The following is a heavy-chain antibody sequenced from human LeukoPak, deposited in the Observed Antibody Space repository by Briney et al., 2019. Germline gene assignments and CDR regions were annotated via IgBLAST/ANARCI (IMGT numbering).Heavy chain of an antibody. CDR3: ARRSTVVGMGWFDP. V-gene: IGHV4-59*08. Sequence: PSETLSLTCAVYGGSFSGYYWNWIRQPPGKGLEWIGYIYYSGSTNYSPSLKSRVTISLDTSKNQFSLRLSSVTAADTAVYYCARRSTVVGMGWFDPWGQGTLVTVSS. D-gene: IGHD2-21*01. CDR1: GGSFSGYY. CDR2: IYYSGST. J-gene: IGHJ5*02.